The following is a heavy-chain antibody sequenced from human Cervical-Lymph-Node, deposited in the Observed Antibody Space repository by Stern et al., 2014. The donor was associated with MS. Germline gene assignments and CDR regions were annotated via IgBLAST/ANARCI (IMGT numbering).Heavy chain of an antibody. Sequence: EVQLEESGGGLVKPGGSLRLSCAASGFTFRSYSMNWVRQAPGKGLEWVSSISSDGGYIYYADSVKGRFTISRDNAKNSLYLQMNSLRAEDTAVYYCARSSLWFDYWGQGTLVTVSS. D-gene: IGHD2-15*01. V-gene: IGHV3-21*01. J-gene: IGHJ4*02. CDR3: ARSSLWFDY. CDR1: GFTFRSYS. CDR2: ISSDGGYI.